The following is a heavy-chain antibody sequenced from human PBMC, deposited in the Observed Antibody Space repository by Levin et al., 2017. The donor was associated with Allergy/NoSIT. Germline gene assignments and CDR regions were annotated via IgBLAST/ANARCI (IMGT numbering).Heavy chain of an antibody. V-gene: IGHV4-39*01. CDR1: GGSISSTSYY. CDR2: IYYGGTS. D-gene: IGHD4-17*01. Sequence: SETLSLTCTVSGGSISSTSYYWGWIRQPPGKGLEWIGTIYYGGTSYYNPSLKSRVTISVDTSKNQFSLNLSSVTATDTAVYYCAALYGDLYNLFDPWGQGTLVTVSS. CDR3: AALYGDLYNLFDP. J-gene: IGHJ5*02.